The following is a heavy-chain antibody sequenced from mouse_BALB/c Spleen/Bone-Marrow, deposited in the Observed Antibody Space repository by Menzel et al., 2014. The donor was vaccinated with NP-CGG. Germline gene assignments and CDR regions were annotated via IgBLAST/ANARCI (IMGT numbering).Heavy chain of an antibody. J-gene: IGHJ4*01. CDR2: IDPANGNT. CDR1: GFNIKDTY. Sequence: VQLQQSGAELVKPGASVKLSCTASGFNIKDTYMHWVKQRPEKGLEWIGRIDPANGNTKYDPKFQGKATITADTTANTAYLQLSSLTTEDTAFYYCSRWEYYAMDYWGQGTSVTVSS. CDR3: SRWEYYAMDY. V-gene: IGHV14-3*02. D-gene: IGHD4-1*01.